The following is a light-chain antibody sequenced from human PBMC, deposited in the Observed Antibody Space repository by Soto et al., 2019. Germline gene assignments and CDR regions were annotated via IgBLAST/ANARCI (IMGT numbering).Light chain of an antibody. CDR1: QSVSSY. Sequence: EIVLTQSPATLSLSPGERATLSCRASQSVSSYLAWYQQKPGQPPRLLIYDASNRATDIPARFSGSGSGTDFSLTISSLEPEDFAVYYCQQRTNWPLTFGGGTAVEIQ. V-gene: IGKV3-11*01. CDR3: QQRTNWPLT. CDR2: DAS. J-gene: IGKJ4*01.